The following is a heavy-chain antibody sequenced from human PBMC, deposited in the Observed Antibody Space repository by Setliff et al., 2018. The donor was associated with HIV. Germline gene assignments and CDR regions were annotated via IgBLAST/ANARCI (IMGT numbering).Heavy chain of an antibody. Sequence: GGSLRLSCVASGITVSGIYMTWVRQAPGKGLEWVSVISDSGGSTDYAESVKGRFTISRDNSKNTLFLQMNSMRAEDTAVYYCARDLDIVVVPAAPSLFYWGQGTLVTVSS. D-gene: IGHD2-2*03. CDR1: GITVSGIY. V-gene: IGHV3-66*01. CDR2: ISDSGGST. CDR3: ARDLDIVVVPAAPSLFY. J-gene: IGHJ4*02.